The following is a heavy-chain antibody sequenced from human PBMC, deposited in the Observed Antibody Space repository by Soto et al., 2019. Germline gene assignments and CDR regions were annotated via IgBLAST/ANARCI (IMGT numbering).Heavy chain of an antibody. CDR2: ISPDGSDV. CDR3: ACWGHIVPVAPSDFDR. J-gene: IGHJ4*02. Sequence: PRLSCAASGFPFTNYWMNWVRQTPGKGLMWVSRISPDGSDVGYADSVEGRFTVSRDNAKNTLYLQMHSLRDEDTAMFCCACWGHIVPVAPSDFDRWGQGTLVTVSS. D-gene: IGHD2-8*02. CDR1: GFPFTNYW. V-gene: IGHV3-74*01.